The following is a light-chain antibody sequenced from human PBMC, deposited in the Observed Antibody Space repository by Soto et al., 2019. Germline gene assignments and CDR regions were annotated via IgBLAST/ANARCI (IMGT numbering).Light chain of an antibody. J-gene: IGKJ2*01. CDR3: QQYYNIPYT. V-gene: IGKV4-1*01. CDR2: WAS. Sequence: DIVMTQSPDSLPMSLGERATINCKSSKSVLSSSDNGNYLAWYQQKTGQSPKLLAYWASARASGVPDRFSGSGSGTDFALTISSLQAEDVAVYYCQQYYNIPYTFGQGTKLEIK. CDR1: KSVLSSSDNGNY.